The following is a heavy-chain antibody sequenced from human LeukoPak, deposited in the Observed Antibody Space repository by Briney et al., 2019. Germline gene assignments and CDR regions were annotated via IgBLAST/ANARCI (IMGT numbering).Heavy chain of an antibody. Sequence: GGSLRLSCAASGFTFSDYYMSWIRQAPGKGLEWVSYISSSGSTIYYADSVKGRFTISRDNAKNSLYLQMNSLRAEDTAMYYCASGYRAYGSGSYYNAWGQGTLVTVSS. CDR1: GFTFSDYY. CDR3: ASGYRAYGSGSYYNA. V-gene: IGHV3-11*01. D-gene: IGHD3-10*01. CDR2: ISSSGSTI. J-gene: IGHJ5*02.